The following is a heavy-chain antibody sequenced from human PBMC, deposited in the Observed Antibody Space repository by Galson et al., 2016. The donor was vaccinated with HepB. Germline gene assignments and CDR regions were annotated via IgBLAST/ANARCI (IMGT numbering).Heavy chain of an antibody. CDR1: GASISGSEYY. D-gene: IGHD6-19*01. CDR3: ATGIVVAGKYYYYYMDV. J-gene: IGHJ6*03. CDR2: IYYTENT. V-gene: IGHV4-39*01. Sequence: SETLSPTCTVSGASISGSEYYWGWIRQPPGRGLEWIGSIYYTENTYYNPPLKSRVTISVDTSKNQFPLRLNSVTAADTGVYYCATGIVVAGKYYYYYMDVWGKGTTVTVSS.